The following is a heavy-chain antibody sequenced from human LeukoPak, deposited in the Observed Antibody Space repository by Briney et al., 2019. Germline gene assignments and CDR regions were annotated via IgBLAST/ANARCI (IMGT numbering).Heavy chain of an antibody. V-gene: IGHV4-39*02. D-gene: IGHD1-26*01. CDR3: ARDRIVGVERPVDV. CDR2: IYYVGST. Sequence: PSETLSLTCTVSGGSISCSSCHSGWIRQSPGMGLEWNKNIYYVGSTYYNPSLHSRVTISVYTSKNQFSLKLGSVAAADTAVYYCARDRIVGVERPVDVWGQGTTVTVS. CDR1: GGSISCSSCH. J-gene: IGHJ6*02.